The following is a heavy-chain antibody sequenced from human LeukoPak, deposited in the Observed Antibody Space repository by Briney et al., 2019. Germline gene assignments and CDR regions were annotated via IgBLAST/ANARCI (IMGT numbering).Heavy chain of an antibody. D-gene: IGHD1-26*01. J-gene: IGHJ4*02. CDR2: IHYSGST. V-gene: IGHV4-59*01. CDR1: GGSISSYY. CDR3: ARDVGAIDY. Sequence: SETLSLTCTVSGGSISSYYWSWIRQPPGKGLEWIGYIHYSGSTNYNPSLKSRVTISVDTSKNQFSLKLTSVTAADTAVYYCARDVGAIDYWGQGTLVTVSS.